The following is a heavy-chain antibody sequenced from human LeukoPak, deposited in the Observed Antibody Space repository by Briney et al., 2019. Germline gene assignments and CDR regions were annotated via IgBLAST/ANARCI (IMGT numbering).Heavy chain of an antibody. CDR1: GVSISTSNHY. J-gene: IGHJ4*02. V-gene: IGHV4-39*01. Sequence: SETLSLTCTVSGVSISTSNHYWAWIRQPPRRGLELIGSMFYLGRHYYIASLKRGASLYVDTSRKQFSLNLISVTPSDTAMYYCVRQGGWGGAASLIDFWGQGTLVTVSS. D-gene: IGHD2-15*01. CDR2: MFYLGRH. CDR3: VRQGGWGGAASLIDF.